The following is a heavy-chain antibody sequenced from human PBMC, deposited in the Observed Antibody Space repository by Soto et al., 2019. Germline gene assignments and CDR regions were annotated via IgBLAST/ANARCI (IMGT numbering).Heavy chain of an antibody. Sequence: QLQLQESGPGLVKPSETLSLTCTVSGGSISSSSYYWGWIRQPPGKGLEWIGSIYYSGSTYYNPSLKSRVTIAAATSKNQFSLKLSSVTAADTAVYYCARRGSSSWYGYWGQGTLVTVSS. CDR1: GGSISSSSYY. J-gene: IGHJ4*02. V-gene: IGHV4-39*01. CDR2: IYYSGST. D-gene: IGHD6-13*01. CDR3: ARRGSSSWYGY.